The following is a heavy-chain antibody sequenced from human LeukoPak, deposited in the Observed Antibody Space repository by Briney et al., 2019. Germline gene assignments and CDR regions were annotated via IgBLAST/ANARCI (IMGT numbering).Heavy chain of an antibody. D-gene: IGHD2-2*01. V-gene: IGHV4-34*01. Sequence: SETLSLTCAVYGGSFSGYYWSWIRQPPGKGLEWIGEINHSGSTNYNPSLKSRVTISVDTSKNQFSLKLSSVTAADTAVYYCAIVVVVPAANDAFDIWGQGTMVTVSS. CDR2: INHSGST. J-gene: IGHJ3*02. CDR3: AIVVVVPAANDAFDI. CDR1: GGSFSGYY.